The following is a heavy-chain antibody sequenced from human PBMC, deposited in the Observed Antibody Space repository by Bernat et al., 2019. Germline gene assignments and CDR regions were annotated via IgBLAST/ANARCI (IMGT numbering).Heavy chain of an antibody. D-gene: IGHD3-10*01. J-gene: IGHJ6*02. V-gene: IGHV3-33*01. CDR1: GFTFSSYG. CDR3: AREPMVRGTRGTYYYYGMDV. CDR2: IWCDGSNK. Sequence: QVQLVESGGGVVQPGRSLRLSCAASGFTFSSYGMHWVRQAPGKGLEWVAVIWCDGSNKYYADSVKGRFTISRDNSKNTLYLQMNSLRAEDTAVYYCAREPMVRGTRGTYYYYGMDVWGQGTTVTVSS.